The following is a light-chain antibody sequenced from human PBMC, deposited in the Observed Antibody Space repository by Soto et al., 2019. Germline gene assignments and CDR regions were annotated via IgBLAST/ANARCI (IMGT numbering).Light chain of an antibody. CDR3: HQRQYWPPIT. Sequence: NPITPSPSPPSASVGDRVPLTFRASQSISSWLAWYQQKPGKAPKLLISDASNRATGIPARFSGSWSGTDFTLTISSLEPQDFAVYYGHQRQYWPPITFGLGTRREIK. V-gene: IGKV1-5*01. J-gene: IGKJ5*01. CDR2: DAS. CDR1: QSISSW.